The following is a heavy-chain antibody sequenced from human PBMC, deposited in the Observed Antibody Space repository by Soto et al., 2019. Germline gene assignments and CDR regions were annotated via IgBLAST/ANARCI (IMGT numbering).Heavy chain of an antibody. Sequence: GGSLRLSCAASGFTFDDYTMHWVRQAPGKGLEWVSLISWDGGSTYYADSVKGRFTISRDNSKNSLYLQMNSLRTEDTALYYCAKSGRDGAEGWMDVWGQGTTVTVSS. V-gene: IGHV3-43*01. D-gene: IGHD1-26*01. CDR1: GFTFDDYT. J-gene: IGHJ6*02. CDR2: ISWDGGST. CDR3: AKSGRDGAEGWMDV.